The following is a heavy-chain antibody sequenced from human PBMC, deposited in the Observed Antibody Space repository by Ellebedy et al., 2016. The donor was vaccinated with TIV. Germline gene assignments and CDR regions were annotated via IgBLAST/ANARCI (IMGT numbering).Heavy chain of an antibody. CDR1: GFTFSGYW. D-gene: IGHD2-2*01. V-gene: IGHV3-7*03. J-gene: IGHJ4*02. CDR3: ARAGGRHSTGSGFY. CDR2: IKEDGSEA. Sequence: GESLKISCAASGFTFSGYWMSWVRQAPGKGLEWVANIKEDGSEAYYVDSVKGRFTISRDNAKNSLYLQMSNLRAEDTAVFYCARAGGRHSTGSGFYWGQGTLVTVSP.